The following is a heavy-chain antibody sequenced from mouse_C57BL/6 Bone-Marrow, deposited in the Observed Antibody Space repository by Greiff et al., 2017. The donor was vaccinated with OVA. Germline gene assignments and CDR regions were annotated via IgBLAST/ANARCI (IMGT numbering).Heavy chain of an antibody. V-gene: IGHV1-50*01. CDR2: IDPSDSYT. CDR1: GYTFTSYW. Sequence: VKLQQPGAELVKPGASVKLSCKASGYTFTSYWMQWVKQRPGQGLEWIGEIDPSDSYTNYNQKFKGKATLTVDTSSSTAYMQLSSLTSEDSAVYYCARYHYYGSSPLDYWGQGTTLTVSS. D-gene: IGHD1-1*01. J-gene: IGHJ2*01. CDR3: ARYHYYGSSPLDY.